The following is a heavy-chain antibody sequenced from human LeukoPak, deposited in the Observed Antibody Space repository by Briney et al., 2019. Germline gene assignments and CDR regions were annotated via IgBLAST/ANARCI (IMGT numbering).Heavy chain of an antibody. CDR2: IIPILGIA. D-gene: IGHD5-18*01. J-gene: IGHJ5*02. CDR3: ARGVYSYGSVNWFDP. Sequence: SVKVSCKASGGTFSSYAISWVRQAPGQGLEWMGRIIPILGIANYAQKFQGRVTITADKSTSTAYMELSSLRSEDTAVYYCARGVYSYGSVNWFDPWGQGTLVTVSS. V-gene: IGHV1-69*04. CDR1: GGTFSSYA.